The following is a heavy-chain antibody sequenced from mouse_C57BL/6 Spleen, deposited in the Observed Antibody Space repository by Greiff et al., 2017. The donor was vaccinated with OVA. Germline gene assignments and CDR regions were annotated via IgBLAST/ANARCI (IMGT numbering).Heavy chain of an antibody. V-gene: IGHV1-7*01. CDR1: GYTFTSYW. CDR3: ASRDSSGYAMDY. Sequence: QVQLQQSGAELAKPGASVKLSCKASGYTFTSYWMHWVKQRPGQGLEWIGYINPSSGYTKYKQKFKDKATLTADKSSSTANMQLSSLTYEDSAVYYCASRDSSGYAMDYWGQGTSVTVSS. CDR2: INPSSGYT. D-gene: IGHD3-2*02. J-gene: IGHJ4*01.